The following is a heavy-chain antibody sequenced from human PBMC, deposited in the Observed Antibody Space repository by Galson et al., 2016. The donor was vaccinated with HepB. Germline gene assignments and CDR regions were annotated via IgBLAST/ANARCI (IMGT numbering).Heavy chain of an antibody. CDR3: VRNLFSGDDYSVDF. Sequence: SLRLSCAGSGFTFSGYELNWVRQAPGKGLQWVAYISQSGTTIYYEDSVKGRFTISRDNTKNSLYLQMNSLRAEDTAVYYCVRNLFSGDDYSVDFWGQGTLVIVSS. J-gene: IGHJ1*01. CDR1: GFTFSGYE. V-gene: IGHV3-48*03. CDR2: ISQSGTTI. D-gene: IGHD4-11*01.